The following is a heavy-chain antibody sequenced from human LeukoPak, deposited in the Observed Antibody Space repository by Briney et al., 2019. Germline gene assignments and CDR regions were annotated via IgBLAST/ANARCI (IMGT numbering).Heavy chain of an antibody. CDR1: GYTFTGYY. CDR2: INPNSGGT. CDR3: ARGGIYSSGWPDY. Sequence: ASVKVSCKVSGYTFTGYYMHWVRQAPGQGLEWMGWINPNSGGTNYAQKFQGWVTMTRDTSISTAYMELRSLRSDDTAVYYCARGGIYSSGWPDYWGQGTLVTVSS. V-gene: IGHV1-2*04. D-gene: IGHD6-19*01. J-gene: IGHJ4*02.